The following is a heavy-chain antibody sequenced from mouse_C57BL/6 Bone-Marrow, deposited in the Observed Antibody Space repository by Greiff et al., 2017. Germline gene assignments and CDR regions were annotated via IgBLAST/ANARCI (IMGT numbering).Heavy chain of an antibody. CDR3: ARRSGSSTSGVPYWYFDV. D-gene: IGHD1-1*01. CDR1: GFTFSSYG. V-gene: IGHV5-6*01. CDR2: ISSGGSYT. J-gene: IGHJ1*03. Sequence: EVQGVESGGDLVKPGGSLKLSCAASGFTFSSYGMSWVRQTPDTRLEWVATISSGGSYTYYPDSVKGRFTISRENAKNTLYLQMSRLKSEDTAMYYCARRSGSSTSGVPYWYFDVWGTGTTVTFSS.